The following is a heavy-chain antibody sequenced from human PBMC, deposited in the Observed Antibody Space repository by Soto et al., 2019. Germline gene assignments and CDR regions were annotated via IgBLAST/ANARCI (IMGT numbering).Heavy chain of an antibody. CDR2: INPNSGGT. V-gene: IGHV1-2*04. CDR3: ARDSHYSSSFYGMDV. D-gene: IGHD6-13*01. Sequence: QVQLVQSGAEVKKPGASVKVSCKASGYTFTGYYMHWVRQATGQGLEWMGWINPNSGGTNYAQKFQGWVTMTRDTSISTAYMELSRLRSDDTAVYYCARDSHYSSSFYGMDVWGQGTTVTVSS. CDR1: GYTFTGYY. J-gene: IGHJ6*02.